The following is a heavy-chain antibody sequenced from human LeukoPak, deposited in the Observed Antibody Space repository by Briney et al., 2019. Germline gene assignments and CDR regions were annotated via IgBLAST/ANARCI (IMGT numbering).Heavy chain of an antibody. J-gene: IGHJ5*02. Sequence: PSETLSLTCTVSGGSISSYYWSWIRQPPGKGLEWIGYIYYSGSTNYNPSLESRVTISVDTSKNQFSLKLSSVTAADTAVYYCARHYYDILTGYPNAYIWFDPWGQGTLVAVSS. V-gene: IGHV4-59*01. D-gene: IGHD3-9*01. CDR2: IYYSGST. CDR1: GGSISSYY. CDR3: ARHYYDILTGYPNAYIWFDP.